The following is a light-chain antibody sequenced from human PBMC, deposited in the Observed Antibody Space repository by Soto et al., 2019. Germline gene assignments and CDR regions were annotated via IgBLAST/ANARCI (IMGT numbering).Light chain of an antibody. V-gene: IGKV3-15*01. CDR3: QQYNDWPPT. Sequence: EIVLTQSPGTLSLSPGERATLSCRASQSVSSNLAWYQQKPGRAPRLLIYGASTRATGMPARFSGSGPGTEFTLTISSLQSEDFAVYYCQQYNDWPPTFGQGTKVDI. CDR2: GAS. J-gene: IGKJ1*01. CDR1: QSVSSN.